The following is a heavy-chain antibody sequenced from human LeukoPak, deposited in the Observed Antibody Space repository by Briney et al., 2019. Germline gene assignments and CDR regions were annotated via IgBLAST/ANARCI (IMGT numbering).Heavy chain of an antibody. Sequence: SETLSLTCTVSGGSISSSSYYWGWIRQPPGKGLEWIGSIYYSGSTYYNPSLKSRVTISADTSKNQFSLKMTSVSAADTAVYYCARVVVVPAAIGYGGNRDAFDIWGQGTMVTVSS. CDR3: ARVVVVPAAIGYGGNRDAFDI. V-gene: IGHV4-39*07. J-gene: IGHJ3*02. D-gene: IGHD2-2*01. CDR1: GGSISSSSYY. CDR2: IYYSGST.